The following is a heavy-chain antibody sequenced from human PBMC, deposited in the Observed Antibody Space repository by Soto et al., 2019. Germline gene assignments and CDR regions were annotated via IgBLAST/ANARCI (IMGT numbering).Heavy chain of an antibody. J-gene: IGHJ4*02. CDR1: GGSINSNNYY. D-gene: IGHD2-15*01. CDR3: GKVVVAATRHPDVDS. CDR2: IYYDGST. Sequence: PSETLSLTCTVSGGSINSNNYYWAWIRQPPGKGLAWIASIYYDGSTYYNTSLKSRVTISRDTSKNQFSLRLTSMTAADTAVYYCGKVVVAATRHPDVDSWGQGTLVTVSS. V-gene: IGHV4-39*01.